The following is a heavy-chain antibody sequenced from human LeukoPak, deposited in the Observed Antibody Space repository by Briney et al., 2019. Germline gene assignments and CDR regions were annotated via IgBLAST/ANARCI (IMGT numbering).Heavy chain of an antibody. CDR1: GFTFGSYN. Sequence: GGSLRLSCAASGFTFGSYNMNWVRQAPGKGLEWVSSISSSSTYIYYADSVKGRFTISRDNAKNSLYLQMNSLRAEDTAVYYCAKEVDNPSAAAGPGGWGQGTLVTVSS. J-gene: IGHJ4*02. D-gene: IGHD6-13*01. CDR2: ISSSSTYI. V-gene: IGHV3-21*04. CDR3: AKEVDNPSAAAGPGG.